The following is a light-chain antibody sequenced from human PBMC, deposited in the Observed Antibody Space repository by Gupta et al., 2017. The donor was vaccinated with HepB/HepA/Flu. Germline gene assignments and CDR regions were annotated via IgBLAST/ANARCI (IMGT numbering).Light chain of an antibody. CDR2: DAS. CDR3: QQYDNRPIT. V-gene: IGKV1-33*01. CDR1: QDISNY. Sequence: DIQMTQSPSSLSASVGDRVTITCQASQDISNYLNWYQQKPGKAPKLLIDDASNLETGVPSRFSGSGSGTDFTFTISSLQPEDIATYYCQQYDNRPITFGQGTRLEIK. J-gene: IGKJ5*01.